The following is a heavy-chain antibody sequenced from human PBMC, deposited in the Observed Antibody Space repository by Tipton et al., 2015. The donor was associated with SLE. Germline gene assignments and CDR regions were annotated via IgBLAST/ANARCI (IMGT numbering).Heavy chain of an antibody. CDR1: GFPFSGYW. Sequence: LRLSCAASGFPFSGYWMSWVRQPPGKGLEWTGSVYYSGSTSYNPSLKSRGLIDIDTSKNQFSLRLTSVTAADTAVYYCARAPPGNFWSAHYSGSPFDSWGQGTLVTVSS. J-gene: IGHJ4*02. V-gene: IGHV4-38-2*01. CDR2: VYYSGST. D-gene: IGHD3-3*01. CDR3: ARAPPGNFWSAHYSGSPFDS.